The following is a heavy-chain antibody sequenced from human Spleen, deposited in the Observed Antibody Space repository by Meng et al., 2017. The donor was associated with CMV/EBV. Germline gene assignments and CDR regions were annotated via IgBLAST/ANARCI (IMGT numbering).Heavy chain of an antibody. D-gene: IGHD5-24*01. CDR1: GGSISSSSYC. CDR2: ISYSGST. Sequence: SETLSLTCTVSGGSISSSSYCWGWIRQPPGKGLEWIGSISYSGSTYYNPSLKSRVTISVDTSKNQFSLNLSSVTAADTAVYYCATGRDGYKTNFDYWGQGTLVTVSS. J-gene: IGHJ4*02. V-gene: IGHV4-39*07. CDR3: ATGRDGYKTNFDY.